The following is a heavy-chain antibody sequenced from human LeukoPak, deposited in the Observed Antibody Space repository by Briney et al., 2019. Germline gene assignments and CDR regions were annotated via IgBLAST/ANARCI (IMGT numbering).Heavy chain of an antibody. CDR1: GFTFSSYS. V-gene: IGHV3-48*04. J-gene: IGHJ4*02. CDR3: AREIYYDTSGYYGSVY. CDR2: ISSSSSTI. Sequence: GSLRLSCAASGFTFSSYSMNWVRQAPGKGLEWVSYISSSSSTIYYADSVKGRFTISRDNAKNSLYLQMNSLRAEDSAVYYCAREIYYDTSGYYGSVYWGQGTLVTVSS. D-gene: IGHD3-22*01.